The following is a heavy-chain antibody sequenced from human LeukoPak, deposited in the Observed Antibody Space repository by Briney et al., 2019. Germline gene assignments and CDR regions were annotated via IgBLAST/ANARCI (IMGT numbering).Heavy chain of an antibody. J-gene: IGHJ6*02. Sequence: PSETLSLTCAVYGGSFSGYYCSWIRQPPGKGLEWIGEINHSGSTNYNPSLKSRVTISVDTSKNQFSLKLSSVTAADTAVYYCARGPYVWGTPYYYGMDVWGQRTTVTVSS. CDR2: INHSGST. CDR1: GGSFSGYY. D-gene: IGHD3-16*01. CDR3: ARGPYVWGTPYYYGMDV. V-gene: IGHV4-34*01.